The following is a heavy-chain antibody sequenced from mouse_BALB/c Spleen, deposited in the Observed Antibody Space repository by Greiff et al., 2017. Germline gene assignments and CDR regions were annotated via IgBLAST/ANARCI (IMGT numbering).Heavy chain of an antibody. J-gene: IGHJ3*01. D-gene: IGHD2-14*01. CDR2: IFPGTGTT. CDR1: GYTFTSYW. Sequence: VQLQQSGAELVKPGASVKLSCKTSGYTFTSYWIQWVKQRPGQGLGWIGEIFPGTGTTYYNEKFKGKATLTIDTSSSTAYMQLSSLTSEDSAVYFCARGYRYDGAWFAYWGQGTLVTVSA. CDR3: ARGYRYDGAWFAY. V-gene: IGHV1S132*01.